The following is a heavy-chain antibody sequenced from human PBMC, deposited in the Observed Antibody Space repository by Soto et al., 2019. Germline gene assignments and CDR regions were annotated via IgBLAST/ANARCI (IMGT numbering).Heavy chain of an antibody. J-gene: IGHJ4*02. CDR2: IKSKTDGGTT. V-gene: IGHV3-15*01. Sequence: GSLRLSCAASGFTFSNAWMSWVRQAPGKGLEWVGRIKSKTDGGTTDYAAPVKGRFTISRDDSKNTLYLQMNSLKTEDTAVYYCTTDEGTYSSSWYEIPYYFDYWGQGTLVTVSS. CDR1: GFTFSNAW. CDR3: TTDEGTYSSSWYEIPYYFDY. D-gene: IGHD6-13*01.